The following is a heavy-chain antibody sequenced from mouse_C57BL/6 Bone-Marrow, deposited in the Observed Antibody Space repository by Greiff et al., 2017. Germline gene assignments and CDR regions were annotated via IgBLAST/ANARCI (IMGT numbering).Heavy chain of an antibody. J-gene: IGHJ2*01. CDR2: ISNGGGST. Sequence: EVMLVESGGGLVQPGGSLKLSCAASGFTFSDYYMYWVRQTPEKRLEWVAYISNGGGSTYYPDTVKGRFTISRDNAKNTLYLQMSRLKSEDTAMYYCASHGFDYWGQGTTLTVSS. CDR3: ASHGFDY. V-gene: IGHV5-12*01. CDR1: GFTFSDYY.